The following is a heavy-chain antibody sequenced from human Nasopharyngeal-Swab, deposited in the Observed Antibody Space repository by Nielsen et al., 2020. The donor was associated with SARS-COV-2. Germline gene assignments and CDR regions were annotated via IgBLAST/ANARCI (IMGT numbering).Heavy chain of an antibody. J-gene: IGHJ5*02. Sequence: SETLSLTCDVSGDSIRFSNWWSWVRQPPGKGLEWIGEVYYNGNTNYNPSLKSRLTILVDKSKNQFSLKLYSVTAADTAVYYCARDSSSWLGWFDPWGQGTLVTVSS. CDR2: VYYNGNT. CDR1: GDSIRFSNW. D-gene: IGHD6-13*01. CDR3: ARDSSSWLGWFDP. V-gene: IGHV4-4*02.